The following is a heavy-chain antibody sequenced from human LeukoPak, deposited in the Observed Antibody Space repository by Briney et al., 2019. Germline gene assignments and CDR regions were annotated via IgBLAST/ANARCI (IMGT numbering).Heavy chain of an antibody. J-gene: IGHJ6*03. D-gene: IGHD6-6*01. V-gene: IGHV4-59*01. CDR3: ARENREQLVAYYYYYYMDV. CDR2: IYYSGST. Sequence: SETLSLTCTVSGGSISSYYWSWIRQPPGKGLEWIGYIYYSGSTNYNPSLKSRVTISVDTSKNQFSLKLSPVTAADTAVYYCARENREQLVAYYYYYYMDVWGKGTTVTVSS. CDR1: GGSISSYY.